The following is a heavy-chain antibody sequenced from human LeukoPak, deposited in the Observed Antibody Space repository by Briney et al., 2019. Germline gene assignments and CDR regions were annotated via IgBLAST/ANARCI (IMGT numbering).Heavy chain of an antibody. CDR2: ISGSGTST. CDR1: GFTFYNSA. D-gene: IGHD3-10*01. Sequence: PGGSLRLSCAASGFTFYNSAMNWVRQAPGKGLEWVSGISGSGTSTHYADSVKGRFTISRDNSKNTLYLQMNSLRAEDTAVYYCAKGPMVRIDFWGQGTLVTVSS. J-gene: IGHJ4*02. CDR3: AKGPMVRIDF. V-gene: IGHV3-23*01.